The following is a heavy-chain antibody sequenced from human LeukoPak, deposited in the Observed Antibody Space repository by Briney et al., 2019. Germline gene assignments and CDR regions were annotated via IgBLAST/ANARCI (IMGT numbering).Heavy chain of an antibody. CDR1: GGSISSYY. Sequence: SETLSLTCTVSGGSISSYYWSWIRQPPGKGLEWIGYIYYSGSTNYNPSLKSRVTISVDTSKNQFSLKLSSVTAADTAVYYCARGGITMVRGVISNWFDPWGQGTLVTVSS. D-gene: IGHD3-10*01. CDR3: ARGGITMVRGVISNWFDP. V-gene: IGHV4-59*12. CDR2: IYYSGST. J-gene: IGHJ5*02.